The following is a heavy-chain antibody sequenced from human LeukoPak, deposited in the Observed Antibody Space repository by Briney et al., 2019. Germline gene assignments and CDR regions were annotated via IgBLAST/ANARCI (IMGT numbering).Heavy chain of an antibody. CDR3: ARHPARYSYGSNFDY. Sequence: PSETLSLTCTVSGGSISNYYWSWIRQPPGKGLEWIGYIYYSGSTNYNPSLKSRVTISVDTSKTQFSLKLSSVTAADTAVYYCARHPARYSYGSNFDYWGQGTLVTVSS. CDR1: GGSISNYY. V-gene: IGHV4-59*08. J-gene: IGHJ4*02. CDR2: IYYSGST. D-gene: IGHD5-18*01.